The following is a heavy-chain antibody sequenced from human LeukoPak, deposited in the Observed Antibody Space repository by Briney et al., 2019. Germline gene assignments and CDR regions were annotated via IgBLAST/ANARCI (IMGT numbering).Heavy chain of an antibody. CDR1: GYTLTELS. CDR3: ATVSSGWYVNDY. Sequence: ASVKVSCKVSGYTLTELSMHWVRQAPGKGLEWMGGFDPEDGETIYAQKFQGRVTMTEDTSTDTAYMELSSLRSEDTAVYYCATVSSGWYVNDYWGQGTLVTVSS. J-gene: IGHJ4*02. V-gene: IGHV1-24*01. CDR2: FDPEDGET. D-gene: IGHD6-19*01.